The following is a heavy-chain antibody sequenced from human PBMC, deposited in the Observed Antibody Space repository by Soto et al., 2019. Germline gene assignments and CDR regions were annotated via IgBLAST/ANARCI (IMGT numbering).Heavy chain of an antibody. D-gene: IGHD4-4*01. CDR3: AKVIVTKSYYYYGMDV. CDR1: GFTFDDYA. Sequence: TGGSLRLSCAASGFTFDDYAMHWVRQAPGKGLEWVSGISWNSGSIGYADSVKGRFTISRDNAKNSLYLQMNSLRAEDTALYYCAKVIVTKSYYYYGMDVWGQGTTVTVSS. J-gene: IGHJ6*02. CDR2: ISWNSGSI. V-gene: IGHV3-9*01.